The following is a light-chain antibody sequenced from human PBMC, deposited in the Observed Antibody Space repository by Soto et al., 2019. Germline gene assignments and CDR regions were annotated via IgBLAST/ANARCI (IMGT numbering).Light chain of an antibody. J-gene: IGKJ2*01. CDR1: QSISSY. V-gene: IGKV1-39*01. CDR2: AAS. Sequence: DIQMTQSPSSLSASVGDRVTITCRASQSISSYLNWYQQKPGKAPKLLIYAASSLQSGVPSRFSSSGSGTDFTLTISSLQPEDCAQYYYQHSYSTQVFGQGTKLEIK. CDR3: QHSYSTQV.